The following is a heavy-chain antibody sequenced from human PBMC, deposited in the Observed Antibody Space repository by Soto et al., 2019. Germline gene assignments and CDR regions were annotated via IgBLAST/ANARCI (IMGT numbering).Heavy chain of an antibody. Sequence: HPGGSLRLSCAASEFTFSQHWMSWFRQAPGKGLEWVADIKPDGSDKYYVDSVKGRFTISRDNARHSVYLQMNSLRAEDTAMYYCARGHYGRDYWGQGTPVTVSS. J-gene: IGHJ4*02. CDR1: EFTFSQHW. V-gene: IGHV3-7*01. CDR3: ARGHYGRDY. CDR2: IKPDGSDK. D-gene: IGHD4-17*01.